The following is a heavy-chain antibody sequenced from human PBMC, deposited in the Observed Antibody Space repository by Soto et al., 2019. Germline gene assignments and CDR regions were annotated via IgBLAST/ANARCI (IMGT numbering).Heavy chain of an antibody. CDR1: GGSISSYY. CDR3: AISKDIVLMVYAGWSGFDP. V-gene: IGHV4-59*01. Sequence: PSETLSLTCTVSGGSISSYYWSWIRQPPGKGLEWIGYIYYSGSTNYNPSLKSRVTISVDTSKNQFSLKLSSVTAADTAVYYCAISKDIVLMVYAGWSGFDPWGQGTLVTVSS. CDR2: IYYSGST. J-gene: IGHJ5*02. D-gene: IGHD2-8*01.